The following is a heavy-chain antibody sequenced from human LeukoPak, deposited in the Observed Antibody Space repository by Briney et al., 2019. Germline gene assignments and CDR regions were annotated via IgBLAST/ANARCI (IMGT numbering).Heavy chain of an antibody. CDR2: ISSNGGST. CDR3: ARDSSSRPFDY. V-gene: IGHV3-64*01. CDR1: GFTFSDYG. D-gene: IGHD6-19*01. J-gene: IGHJ4*02. Sequence: GSLRLSCAASGFTFSDYGMHWVRQAPGKGLEYVSTISSNGGSTYYANSVKGRFTVSRDNSKNTLYLQMGSLRAEDMAVYYCARDSSSRPFDYWGQGTLVTVSS.